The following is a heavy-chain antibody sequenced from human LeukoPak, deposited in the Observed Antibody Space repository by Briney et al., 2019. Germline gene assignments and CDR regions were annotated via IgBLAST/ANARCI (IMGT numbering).Heavy chain of an antibody. CDR3: AASITMFDY. CDR1: GFTFSNAW. Sequence: GGSLRLSCAASGFTFSNAWMSWVRQAPGKGLEWVANIKEDGSVKYYVESVKGRFTISRDNAKNSLYLQMNSLRAEDTAVYYCAASITMFDYWGQGTLVTVSS. J-gene: IGHJ4*02. V-gene: IGHV3-7*02. D-gene: IGHD3-10*01. CDR2: IKEDGSVK.